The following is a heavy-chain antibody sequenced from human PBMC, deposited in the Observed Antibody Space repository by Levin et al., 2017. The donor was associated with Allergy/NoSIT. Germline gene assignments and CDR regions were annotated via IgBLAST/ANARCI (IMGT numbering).Heavy chain of an antibody. CDR2: IGSSGIST. CDR3: VAGNSASFVGY. J-gene: IGHJ4*02. CDR1: GFTFSSFG. V-gene: IGHV3-23*01. D-gene: IGHD2-2*01. Sequence: GGSLRLSCAASGFTFSSFGMSWVRQAPGKGLEWVSGIGSSGISTFYEDSVKGRFTISRDNSKNTLYLQMNSLSAEDTAAYYCVAGNSASFVGYWGQGTLVTVSS.